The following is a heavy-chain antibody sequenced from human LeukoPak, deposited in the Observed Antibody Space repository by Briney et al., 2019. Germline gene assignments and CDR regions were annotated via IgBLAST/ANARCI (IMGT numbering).Heavy chain of an antibody. V-gene: IGHV3-7*01. J-gene: IGHJ4*02. CDR3: ARDADGYED. CDR2: IKEDGSED. CDR1: GFTFSSYA. Sequence: GRSLRLSCAASGFTFSSYAMHWVRQAPGKGLEWVANIKEDGSEDYYADSVKGRFAISKDNAKNSLYLQMNNLRAEDTAMYYCARDADGYEDWGQGTLVIVSS. D-gene: IGHD5-24*01.